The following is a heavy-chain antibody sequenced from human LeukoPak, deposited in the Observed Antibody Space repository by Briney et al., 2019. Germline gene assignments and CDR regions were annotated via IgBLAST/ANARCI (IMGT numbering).Heavy chain of an antibody. CDR1: GFTFSSYA. CDR2: ISSNGGST. D-gene: IGHD2-15*01. J-gene: IGHJ4*02. V-gene: IGHV3-64*01. Sequence: GGSLRFSCAASGFTFSSYAMHWVRQAPGKGVEYVSAISSNGGSTYYANSVKGSFTISRDNSKNTLYLQMGSLRAEDTAVYYCARFRCTGGSCYYDYWGQGTLVTVSS. CDR3: ARFRCTGGSCYYDY.